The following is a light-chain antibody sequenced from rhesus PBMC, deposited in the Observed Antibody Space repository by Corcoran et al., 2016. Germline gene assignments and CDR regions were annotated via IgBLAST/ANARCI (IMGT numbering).Light chain of an antibody. CDR3: QHGYGTPYS. V-gene: IGKV1-74*01. CDR2: KAS. Sequence: DIQMTQSPSSLSASVGDRVTITYRASENVNNYLTWYQQQPGKAPKLQNYKASTLQSGGPSRFSGSGSGTDYTFTSSSLQPEDVETYYCQHGYGTPYSFGQGTKVEIK. J-gene: IGKJ2*01. CDR1: ENVNNY.